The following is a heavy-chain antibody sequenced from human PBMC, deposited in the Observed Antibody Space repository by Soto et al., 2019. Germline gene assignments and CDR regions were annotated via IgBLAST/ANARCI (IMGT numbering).Heavy chain of an antibody. CDR1: GGTFSSYA. CDR2: IIPIFGTA. J-gene: IGHJ5*02. CDR3: ARSVGAARREGWFDP. Sequence: ASVKVSCKASGGTFSSYAISWVRQAPGQGLEWMGGIIPIFGTANYAQKFQGRVTITADESTSTAYMELSSLRSKDTAVYYCARSVGAARREGWFDPCGQGNLVTVSS. V-gene: IGHV1-69*13. D-gene: IGHD6-6*01.